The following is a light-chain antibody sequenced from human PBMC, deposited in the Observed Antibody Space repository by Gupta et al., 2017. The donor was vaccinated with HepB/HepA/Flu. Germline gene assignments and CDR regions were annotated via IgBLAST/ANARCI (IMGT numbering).Light chain of an antibody. CDR2: DVT. CDR3: SSFTTSSTWV. Sequence: QSPLSQPASVSASPVQSLTLSCPGSSSDIGSDNYVSWYQQHPGKAPKLIIFDVTNRPSGFSDRFSGSKSGNTASLTISGLQAEDEADYYCSSFTTSSTWVFGGGTKLTVL. V-gene: IGLV2-14*01. J-gene: IGLJ3*02. CDR1: SSDIGSDNY.